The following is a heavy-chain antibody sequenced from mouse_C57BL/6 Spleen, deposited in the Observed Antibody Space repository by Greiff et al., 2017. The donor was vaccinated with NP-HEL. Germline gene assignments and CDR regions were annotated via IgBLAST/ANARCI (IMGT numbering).Heavy chain of an antibody. Sequence: EVQLQQSGPVLVKPGASVKMSCKASGYTFTDYYMNWVKQSHGKSLEWIGVINPYNGGTSYNQKFKGKATLTVDKSSSTAYMVLNSLTSEDSAVYYCARMGLPYAMDYWGQGTSVTVSS. CDR3: ARMGLPYAMDY. CDR1: GYTFTDYY. CDR2: INPYNGGT. J-gene: IGHJ4*01. D-gene: IGHD2-2*01. V-gene: IGHV1-19*01.